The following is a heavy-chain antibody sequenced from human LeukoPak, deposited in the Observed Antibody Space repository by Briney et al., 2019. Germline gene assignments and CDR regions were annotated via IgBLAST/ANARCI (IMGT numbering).Heavy chain of an antibody. CDR3: ARGAGTMVRGARFYYYYYGMDV. CDR1: GGTFSSYA. V-gene: IGHV1-69*13. CDR2: IIPIFGTA. J-gene: IGHJ6*02. D-gene: IGHD3-10*01. Sequence: SVKVSFTASGGTFSSYAVSWVRQAPGQGLEWMGGIIPIFGTANYAQKFQGRVTITADESTSTAYMELSSLRSEDTAVYYCARGAGTMVRGARFYYYYYGMDVWGQGTTVTVSS.